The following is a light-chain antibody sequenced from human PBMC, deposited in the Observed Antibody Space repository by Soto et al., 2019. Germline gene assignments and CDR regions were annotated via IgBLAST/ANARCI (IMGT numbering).Light chain of an antibody. J-gene: IGLJ2*01. CDR2: SND. V-gene: IGLV1-44*01. CDR3: TAWDDRLNGRL. Sequence: QSVLTQPPSASGTPGQRVTFSCSGSTSNIGSNAVNWYQQLPGTAPKLLIYSNDRRPSGVPDRFSGSKSGTSASLAISGLQSEDEADYYCTAWDDRLNGRLFGGGTKLTVL. CDR1: TSNIGSNA.